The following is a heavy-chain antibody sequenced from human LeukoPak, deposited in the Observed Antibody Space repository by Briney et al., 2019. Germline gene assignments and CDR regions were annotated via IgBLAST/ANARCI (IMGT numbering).Heavy chain of an antibody. J-gene: IGHJ4*02. Sequence: PGGSLRLSCAASGFTFSTYGMNWVRQAPGKGLELVANIKQDGSEKYYVDSVKGRFTISRDNSKNTLYLQMSSLRAEDTAVFYCAKGGYNYNLNAWFDYWGQGTLVTVSS. CDR1: GFTFSTYG. CDR3: AKGGYNYNLNAWFDY. V-gene: IGHV3-7*05. CDR2: IKQDGSEK. D-gene: IGHD5-18*01.